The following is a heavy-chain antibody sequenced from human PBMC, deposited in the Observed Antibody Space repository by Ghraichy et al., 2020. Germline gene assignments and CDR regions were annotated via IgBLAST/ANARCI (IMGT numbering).Heavy chain of an antibody. Sequence: SETLSLTCNVSGASIGSYYWSWIRQTPGEGLEWIGFTYYSGTNYYNPSLKSRVTISVDTSKNQVSLRLSSVTAADTAVYYWVRWLAGGRGFDQWGQGTLVTVSS. D-gene: IGHD3-16*01. V-gene: IGHV4-59*01. CDR1: GASIGSYY. J-gene: IGHJ4*02. CDR2: TYYSGTN. CDR3: VRWLAGGRGFDQ.